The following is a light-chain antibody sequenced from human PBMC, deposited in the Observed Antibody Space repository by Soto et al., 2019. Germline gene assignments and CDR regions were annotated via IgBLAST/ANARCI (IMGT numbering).Light chain of an antibody. Sequence: ELVLTQSPGTLSLSPGERATLSCRASQSLSSRNLAWYQQKPGQAPRPLIYFASTRATAVPARFTAGGSGTEFTLTISSLQSDDLAVYYCQQYDKWPRTFGQGTKVDNK. V-gene: IGKV3-15*01. CDR1: QSLSSRN. CDR3: QQYDKWPRT. CDR2: FAS. J-gene: IGKJ1*01.